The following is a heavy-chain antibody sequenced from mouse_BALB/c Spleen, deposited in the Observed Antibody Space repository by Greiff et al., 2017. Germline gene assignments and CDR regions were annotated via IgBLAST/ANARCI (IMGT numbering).Heavy chain of an antibody. CDR1: GYSFTSYY. CDR2: IDPFNGGT. V-gene: IGHV1S135*01. J-gene: IGHJ4*01. D-gene: IGHD1-2*01. Sequence: VQLQQSGPELMKPGASVKISCKASGYSFTSYYMHWVKQSHGKSLEWIGYIDPFNGGTSYNQKFKGKATLTVDKSSSTAYMQLSSPTSEDSAVYYCARKGIITTATYAMDYWGQGTSVTVSS. CDR3: ARKGIITTATYAMDY.